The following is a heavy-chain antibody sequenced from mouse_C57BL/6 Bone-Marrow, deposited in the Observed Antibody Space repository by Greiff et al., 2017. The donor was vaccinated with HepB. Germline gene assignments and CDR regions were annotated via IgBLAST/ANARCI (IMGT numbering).Heavy chain of an antibody. CDR1: GYTFTSYD. CDR3: ARTGLSRRESVYYAMDY. CDR2: IYPRDGST. J-gene: IGHJ4*01. Sequence: QVQLKESGPELVKPGASVKLSCKASGYTFTSYDINWVKQRPGQGLEWIGWIYPRDGSTKYNEKFKGKATLTVDTSSSTAYMELHSLTSEDSAVYFCARTGLSRRESVYYAMDYWGQGTSVTVSS. V-gene: IGHV1-85*01. D-gene: IGHD1-1*01.